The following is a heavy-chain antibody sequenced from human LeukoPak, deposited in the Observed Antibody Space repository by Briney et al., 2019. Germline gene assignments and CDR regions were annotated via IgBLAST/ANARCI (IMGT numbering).Heavy chain of an antibody. V-gene: IGHV4-31*03. J-gene: IGHJ4*02. CDR3: ARWSQSYFDN. Sequence: SETLSLTCTVSGGSMSAAGYFWSWIRQHPGRGLEWIGNIYYSGATFYNSSLKSRRTISVDTSKNQFSLKVTSVTAADTAVYYCARWSQSYFDNWGQGTLVTVAS. CDR1: GGSMSAAGYF. CDR2: IYYSGAT.